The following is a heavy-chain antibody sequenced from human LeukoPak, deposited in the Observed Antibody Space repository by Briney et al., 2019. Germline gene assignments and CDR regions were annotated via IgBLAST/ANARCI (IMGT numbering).Heavy chain of an antibody. J-gene: IGHJ3*02. V-gene: IGHV4-4*07. CDR2: IYTSGST. Sequence: PSETLSLTCTVSGGSISSYYWSWIRQPAGKGLEWIGRIYTSGSTNYNPSLKSRVTMSVDTSKNQSSLKLSSVTAADTAVYYCARARYYYDSSGYKTDAFDIWGQGTMVTVSS. CDR1: GGSISSYY. CDR3: ARARYYYDSSGYKTDAFDI. D-gene: IGHD3-22*01.